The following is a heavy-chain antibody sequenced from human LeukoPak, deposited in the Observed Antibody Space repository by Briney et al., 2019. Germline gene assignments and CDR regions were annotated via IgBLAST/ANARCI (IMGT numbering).Heavy chain of an antibody. Sequence: PGGSLRLSCAGSGFTFSNWGMTWVRQAPGKGLEWVSTISGSGADTYYADSVKGRFTISRDNSKNTLYLQMNSLRSEDTAVYYCAKAAYYDILTGYYFDYWGQGTLVTVSS. CDR1: GFTFSNWG. V-gene: IGHV3-23*01. D-gene: IGHD3-9*01. CDR3: AKAAYYDILTGYYFDY. CDR2: ISGSGADT. J-gene: IGHJ4*02.